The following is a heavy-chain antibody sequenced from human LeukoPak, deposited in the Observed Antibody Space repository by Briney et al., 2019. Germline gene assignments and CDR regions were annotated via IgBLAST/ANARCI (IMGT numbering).Heavy chain of an antibody. CDR1: CGTFISYA. Sequence: SVKVSCNASCGTFISYAISWLLQAPGQGLQWRGRIIPIFDIANYAQKFQRRVTITADKSTITAYIQLSSLRSEDTAVYYCARDSDIWYSSSWYLKFDYWGQGTLVTVSS. CDR3: ARDSDIWYSSSWYLKFDY. CDR2: IIPIFDIA. J-gene: IGHJ4*02. D-gene: IGHD6-13*01. V-gene: IGHV1-69*04.